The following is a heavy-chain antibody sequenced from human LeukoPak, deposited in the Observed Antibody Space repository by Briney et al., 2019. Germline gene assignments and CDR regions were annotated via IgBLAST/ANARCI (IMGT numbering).Heavy chain of an antibody. V-gene: IGHV3-23*01. Sequence: GGSLRLPCAASGFTFSSSAMSWVRQAPGKGLYWVPAISGSGTGTYYADSVKGRFTISRDNSKNTLYLQMNSLRAEDTAVYYCAKEGGTGTRFDYWGQGTLVTVSS. CDR1: GFTFSSSA. D-gene: IGHD1-7*01. CDR3: AKEGGTGTRFDY. J-gene: IGHJ4*02. CDR2: ISGSGTGT.